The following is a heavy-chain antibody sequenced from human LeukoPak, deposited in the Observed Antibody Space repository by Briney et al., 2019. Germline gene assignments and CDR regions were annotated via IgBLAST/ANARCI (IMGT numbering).Heavy chain of an antibody. CDR1: GFTFSSFG. CDR2: TRYDGNNK. J-gene: IGHJ4*02. Sequence: GGSLRLSCAASGFTFSSFGMHWVRRAPGKGLEWVAFTRYDGNNKYYTDAVKGRFTISRDNSKNTLYLQMNSLRAEDTAVYYCAKDQSHGSGSYYPDYWGQGTLVTVSS. CDR3: AKDQSHGSGSYYPDY. V-gene: IGHV3-30*02. D-gene: IGHD3-10*01.